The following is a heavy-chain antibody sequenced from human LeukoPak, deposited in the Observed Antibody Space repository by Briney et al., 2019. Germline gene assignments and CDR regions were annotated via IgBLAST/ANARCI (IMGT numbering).Heavy chain of an antibody. CDR3: ASIHYDFWSGLFDY. V-gene: IGHV3-74*01. CDR2: INSDGSST. CDR1: GFTFSSYS. D-gene: IGHD3-3*01. J-gene: IGHJ4*02. Sequence: PGGSLRLSCAASGFTFSSYSMNWVRQAPGKGLVWVSRINSDGSSTSYADSVKGRFTISRDNAKNTLYLQMNSLRAEDTAVYYCASIHYDFWSGLFDYWGQGTLVTVSS.